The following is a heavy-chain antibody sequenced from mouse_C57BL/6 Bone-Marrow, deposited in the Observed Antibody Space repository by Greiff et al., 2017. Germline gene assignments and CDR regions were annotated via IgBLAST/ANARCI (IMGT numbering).Heavy chain of an antibody. V-gene: IGHV8-8*01. J-gene: IGHJ1*03. D-gene: IGHD1-1*01. CDR1: GFSLSTFGMG. CDR2: IWWDDDK. Sequence: QVTLKVSGPGILQPSQTLSLTCSFSGFSLSTFGMGVGWIRQPSGKGLEWLAHIWWDDDKYYNPALKSRITIFKNTSKNPVFLNIDNVDTADTATYCGARLVLCYGSRRWYFDVWGTGTTVTVSS. CDR3: ARLVLCYGSRRWYFDV.